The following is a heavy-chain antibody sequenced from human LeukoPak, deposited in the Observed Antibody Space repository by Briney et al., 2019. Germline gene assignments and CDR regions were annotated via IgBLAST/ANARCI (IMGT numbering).Heavy chain of an antibody. CDR1: GYTFTTYG. Sequence: ASVKVSCKSSGYTFTTYGITWVRQAPGQGLEWMGWISTYNGNTNYAQKLQGRVTMTTGTSTSTAYMELRSLRSDDTAMYYCARDRMDTGTYFDYWGQGTLVTVSS. D-gene: IGHD5-18*01. V-gene: IGHV1-18*01. CDR2: ISTYNGNT. CDR3: ARDRMDTGTYFDY. J-gene: IGHJ4*02.